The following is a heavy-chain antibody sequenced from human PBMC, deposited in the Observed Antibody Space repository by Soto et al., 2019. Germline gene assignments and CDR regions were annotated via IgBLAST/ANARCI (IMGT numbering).Heavy chain of an antibody. D-gene: IGHD6-13*01. CDR1: GYTFTGYY. J-gene: IGHJ4*02. V-gene: IGHV1-2*02. Sequence: ASVKVSCKASGYTFTGYYMHWVRQAPGQGLEXXGXXNXXXXXTXXAQKFQGRVTMTRDTSISTAYMELSRLSSDDTAVYYCAREAAGPFDYWGQGTLVTASS. CDR3: AREAAGPFDY. CDR2: XNXXXXXT.